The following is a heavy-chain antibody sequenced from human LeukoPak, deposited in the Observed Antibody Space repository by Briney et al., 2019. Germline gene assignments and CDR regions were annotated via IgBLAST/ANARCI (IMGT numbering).Heavy chain of an antibody. Sequence: ASVKVSCKASGYTFTSYGISWVRQAPGQGLEWMGWISAYNGNTNYAQKIQGRVTMTTDTSTSTAYMELRSLRSDDTAVYYCARGGHCTSGVCYAYYFDYWGQGTLVTVSS. D-gene: IGHD2-8*01. CDR1: GYTFTSYG. J-gene: IGHJ4*02. CDR2: ISAYNGNT. CDR3: ARGGHCTSGVCYAYYFDY. V-gene: IGHV1-18*01.